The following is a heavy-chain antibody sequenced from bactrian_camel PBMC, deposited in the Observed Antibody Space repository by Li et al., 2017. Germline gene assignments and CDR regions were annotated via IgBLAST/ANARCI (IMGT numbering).Heavy chain of an antibody. CDR1: TYPRGMYT. J-gene: IGHJ4*01. Sequence: VQLVESGGDSVQAGGSLRLSCTVSTYPRGMYTGYCLAWFRRIPGKEREDVATIGSDGNTGYADSVKGRFTISKDNAKNTLYLQMNSLKPEDTAMYYCAHYEGRWYGVLGGPRCGTYRYKYWGQGTQVTVS. V-gene: IGHV3S55*01. CDR2: IGSDGNT. D-gene: IGHD4*01. CDR3: AHYEGRWYGVLGGPRCGTYRYKY.